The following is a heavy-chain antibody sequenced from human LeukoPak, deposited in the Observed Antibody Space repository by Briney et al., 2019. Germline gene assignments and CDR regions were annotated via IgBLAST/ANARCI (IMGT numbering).Heavy chain of an antibody. V-gene: IGHV3-21*01. CDR3: AREGTATGPPRYYFDY. D-gene: IGHD4-17*01. J-gene: IGHJ4*02. CDR2: ISSSSSYI. CDR1: GFTFSSYS. Sequence: GGSMRLSCAASGFTFSSYSMNWVRQAPGKGLEWVSSISSSSSYIYYADSVKGRFTISRDNAKNSLYLQMNSLRAEDTAVYYCAREGTATGPPRYYFDYWGQGTLVTVSS.